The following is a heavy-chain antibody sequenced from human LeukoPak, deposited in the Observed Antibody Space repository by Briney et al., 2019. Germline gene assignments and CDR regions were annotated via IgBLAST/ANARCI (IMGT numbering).Heavy chain of an antibody. D-gene: IGHD3-10*01. J-gene: IGHJ4*02. Sequence: QPGGSLRLSCAASGFTFSGSAMHWVRQASGKGLEWVGRIRSKANSYATAYAASVKGRFTISRDDSKNTAYLQMNSLKTEDTAVYYCTRHDIRGVPYWGQGTLVTVSS. CDR1: GFTFSGSA. CDR3: TRHDIRGVPY. CDR2: IRSKANSYAT. V-gene: IGHV3-73*01.